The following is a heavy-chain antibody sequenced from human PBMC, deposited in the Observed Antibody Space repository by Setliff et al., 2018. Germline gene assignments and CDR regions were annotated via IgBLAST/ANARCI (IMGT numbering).Heavy chain of an antibody. D-gene: IGHD5-18*01. J-gene: IGHJ4*02. CDR3: ARDKAGYSYGYSY. CDR1: GFTFSTYW. V-gene: IGHV3-7*01. Sequence: PGGSLRLSCAASGFTFSTYWMSWVRQAPGKGLEWVANIKQDGSEKYYVDSVKGRFSISRDNAKNSLYLQMNSLRAEDTAVYYCARDKAGYSYGYSYWGQGTLVTVSS. CDR2: IKQDGSEK.